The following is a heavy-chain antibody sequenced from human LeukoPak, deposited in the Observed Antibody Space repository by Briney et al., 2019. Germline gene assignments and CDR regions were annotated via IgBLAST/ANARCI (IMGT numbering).Heavy chain of an antibody. V-gene: IGHV4-59*08. Sequence: KPSETLSLTCTGGSISPYYWSWIRQSPGKGLECIAQIHYTGGATYNPSLKSRVTISVDTSNNHLSLPLSSVTAADTAVYYCTRHAQTYYYGMDVWGQGTTIIVSS. CDR3: TRHAQTYYYGMDV. CDR2: IHYTGGA. J-gene: IGHJ6*02. CDR1: GSISPYY.